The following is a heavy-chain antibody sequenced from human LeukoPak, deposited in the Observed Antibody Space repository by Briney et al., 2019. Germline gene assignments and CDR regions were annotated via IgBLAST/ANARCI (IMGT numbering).Heavy chain of an antibody. CDR1: GFALSSHW. CDR3: ARNNGMDV. J-gene: IGHJ6*02. Sequence: GGSLRLSCAASGFALSSHWMTWVRQVPGRGPEWVANVNRDGSETYYLDSVKGRFTISKDNAKNSLYLQMNSPRAEDTALYHCARNNGMDVWGQGTTVIVSS. CDR2: VNRDGSET. V-gene: IGHV3-7*03.